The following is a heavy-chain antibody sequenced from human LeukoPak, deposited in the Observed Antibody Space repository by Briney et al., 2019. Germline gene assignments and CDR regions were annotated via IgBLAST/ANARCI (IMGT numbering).Heavy chain of an antibody. CDR3: ARDSGGNSIDY. CDR1: GGSFSGYY. Sequence: NTSETLSLTCAVYGGSFSGYYWSWIRQPPGKGLEWIGEINHSGSTNYNPSLKSRVTISVDTSKNQFSLKLSSVTAADTAVYYCARDSGGNSIDYWGQGTLVTVSS. J-gene: IGHJ4*02. V-gene: IGHV4-34*01. CDR2: INHSGST. D-gene: IGHD4-23*01.